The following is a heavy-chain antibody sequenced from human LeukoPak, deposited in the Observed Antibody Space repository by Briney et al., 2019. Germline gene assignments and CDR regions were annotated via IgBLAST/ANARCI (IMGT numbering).Heavy chain of an antibody. CDR2: ISGSGGST. Sequence: GGSLRLSCAASGFTFSSYGMHWVRQAPGKGLEWISGISGSGGSTYYADSVKGRFTISRDNSKNTLYLQMNSLRVEDTAVYYCANDDYYDSSGQLDAFDIWGQGTLVTVSS. CDR1: GFTFSSYG. CDR3: ANDDYYDSSGQLDAFDI. V-gene: IGHV3-23*01. D-gene: IGHD3-22*01. J-gene: IGHJ4*02.